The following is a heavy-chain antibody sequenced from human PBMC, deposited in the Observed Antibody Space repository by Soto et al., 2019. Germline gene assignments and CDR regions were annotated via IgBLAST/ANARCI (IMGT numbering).Heavy chain of an antibody. J-gene: IGHJ6*02. Sequence: QVQLVQSGAEVKKPGASVKVSCKVSGYTLTELSMHWVRQAPGKGLEWMGGFDPEDGETIYAQKFQGRVTMTEDTSTDTAYMELSRLRSEDTAVYYCATDPRVDTMVRGALYPQYYYYGMDVWGQGTTVTVSS. D-gene: IGHD3-10*01. CDR3: ATDPRVDTMVRGALYPQYYYYGMDV. CDR2: FDPEDGET. CDR1: GYTLTELS. V-gene: IGHV1-24*01.